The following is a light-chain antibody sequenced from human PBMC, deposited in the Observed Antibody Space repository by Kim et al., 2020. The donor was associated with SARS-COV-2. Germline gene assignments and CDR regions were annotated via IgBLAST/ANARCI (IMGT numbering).Light chain of an antibody. CDR2: WAS. Sequence: DIVMTQSPLSLPVTPGEPASISCRSSLSLLHRNGYNYLDWYLQKPGQSPQLLVYWASNRASGVPDRFSGSGSGTDSTLKISRVEAADVGVYYCMQALQTPFTFGGGTKVDIK. J-gene: IGKJ4*01. CDR1: LSLLHRNGYNY. V-gene: IGKV2-28*01. CDR3: MQALQTPFT.